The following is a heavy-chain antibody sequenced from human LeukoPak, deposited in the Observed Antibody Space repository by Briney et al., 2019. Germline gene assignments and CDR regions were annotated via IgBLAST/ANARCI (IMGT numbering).Heavy chain of an antibody. J-gene: IGHJ5*02. CDR2: ISWNSGSI. D-gene: IGHD4-17*01. CDR1: GFTFDGYA. CDR3: AKGTTVTPRDNWFDP. Sequence: GGSLRLSCAASGFTFDGYAMHWVRQAPGKGLEWVSGISWNSGSIGYADSVKGRFTISRDNAKNSLYLQMNSLRAEDTALYYCAKGTTVTPRDNWFDPWGQGTLVTVSS. V-gene: IGHV3-9*01.